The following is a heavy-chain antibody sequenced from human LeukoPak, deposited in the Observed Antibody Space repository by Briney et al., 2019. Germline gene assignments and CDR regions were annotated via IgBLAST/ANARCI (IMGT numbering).Heavy chain of an antibody. Sequence: SGGSLRLSCAATGFTFSDYAMTWVRQAPGRGLEWVSAISGGGRFSVYADSVKGRFTISRDNAENTLYLQMNSLRAEDTAVYYCGRDLGGRSGYWGQGTLVTVSS. D-gene: IGHD1-26*01. V-gene: IGHV3-23*01. J-gene: IGHJ4*02. CDR3: GRDLGGRSGY. CDR1: GFTFSDYA. CDR2: ISGGGRFS.